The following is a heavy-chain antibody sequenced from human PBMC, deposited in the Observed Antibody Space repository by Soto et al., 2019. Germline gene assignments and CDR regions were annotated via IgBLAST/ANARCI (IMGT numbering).Heavy chain of an antibody. CDR1: GGSISSGGYY. CDR3: AGIRGVNWFDP. Sequence: QVQLQESGPGLVKPSQTLSLTCTVSGGSISSGGYYWSWIRQDPGKGLEWIGYIYYSGSPYYNLPLKSRVTISVDTSNNQFSLKLIAVTAADTAVYYCAGIRGVNWFDPLGQRTLVTVSS. V-gene: IGHV4-31*03. D-gene: IGHD3-10*01. J-gene: IGHJ5*02. CDR2: IYYSGSP.